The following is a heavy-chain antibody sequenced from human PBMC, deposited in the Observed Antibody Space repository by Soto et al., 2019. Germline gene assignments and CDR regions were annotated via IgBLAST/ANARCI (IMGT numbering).Heavy chain of an antibody. J-gene: IGHJ3*01. CDR3: ASAHYYYDSSGYPR. CDR1: GFTFRSYS. CDR2: IISSSSTV. Sequence: PGGSLRLSCASSGFTFRSYSMNCGRQAPGKGLEWLSYIISSSSTVDYADSVKGRFTISRDNAKNSLYLQMNSLRAEATAVYYCASAHYYYDSSGYPRWGQGTMVTVSS. D-gene: IGHD3-22*01. V-gene: IGHV3-48*01.